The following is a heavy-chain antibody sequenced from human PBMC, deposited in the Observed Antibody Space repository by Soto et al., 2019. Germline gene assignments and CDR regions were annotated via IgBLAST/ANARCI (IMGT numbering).Heavy chain of an antibody. CDR2: IIPIFGTA. CDR1: GGTFSSYA. V-gene: IGHV1-69*13. D-gene: IGHD2-2*01. CDR3: ARSIVVVPAAKLTPYYYYGMDV. J-gene: IGHJ6*02. Sequence: SVKVSCKASGGTFSSYAISWVRQAPGQGLEWMGGIIPIFGTANYAQKFQGRVTITADESTSTAYMELSSLRSEDTAVYYCARSIVVVPAAKLTPYYYYGMDVWGQGTTVTVSS.